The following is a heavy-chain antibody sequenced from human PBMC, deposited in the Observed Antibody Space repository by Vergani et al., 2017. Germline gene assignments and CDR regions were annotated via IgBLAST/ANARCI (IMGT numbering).Heavy chain of an antibody. J-gene: IGHJ6*03. Sequence: EVQLLESGGGLVQPGGSLRLSCAASGFTFSSYAMSWVRQAPGKGLEWVSAISGSGGSTYYADSVKGRFTISRDNSKNTLYLQMNSLRAADTAVYYCAKCYGSGFYYYYMDVWGKGTTVTVSS. D-gene: IGHD3-10*01. CDR1: GFTFSSYA. CDR2: ISGSGGST. V-gene: IGHV3-23*01. CDR3: AKCYGSGFYYYYMDV.